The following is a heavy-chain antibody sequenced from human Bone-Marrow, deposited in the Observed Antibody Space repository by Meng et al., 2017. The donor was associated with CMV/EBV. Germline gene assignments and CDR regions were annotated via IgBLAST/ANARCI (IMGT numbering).Heavy chain of an antibody. J-gene: IGHJ4*02. CDR1: GFTFSSYG. CDR3: AKASQHDYRCFDY. CDR2: IQYDGSNK. V-gene: IGHV3-30*02. D-gene: IGHD4-11*01. Sequence: LSLTCAASGFTFSSYGMHWVRQAPGKGLEWVTFIQYDGSNKYYADSVKGRFTISRDNSKNTLYLQMNSLRAEDTAVYYCAKASQHDYRCFDYWGQGTLVTVSS.